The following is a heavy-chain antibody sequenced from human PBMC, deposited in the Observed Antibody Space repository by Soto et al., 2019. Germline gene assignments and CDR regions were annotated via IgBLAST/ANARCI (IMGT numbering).Heavy chain of an antibody. CDR1: GGSISSHY. V-gene: IGHV4-59*11. J-gene: IGHJ6*02. CDR2: IYYSGRT. D-gene: IGHD1-26*01. CDR3: ARDSGSSYYYYYGMDV. Sequence: QVQLQESGPGLVKPSETLSLTCIVSGGSISSHYWNWIRQPPGKGLEWIGYIYYSGRTNYNPSLKSRVTISVDTSKNQFSLNLSSVTAADTAVYYWARDSGSSYYYYYGMDVWGQGTTVTVSS.